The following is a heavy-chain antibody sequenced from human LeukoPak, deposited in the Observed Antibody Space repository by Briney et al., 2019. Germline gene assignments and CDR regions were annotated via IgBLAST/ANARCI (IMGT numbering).Heavy chain of an antibody. CDR3: ATGRPGGLILKVYATFDN. CDR2: IYYSGST. J-gene: IGHJ4*02. Sequence: PSQTLSLTCTVSGGSISSGDYYWSWIRQPPGKGLEWIGYIYYSGSTYYNPFLKSRVIISLDTSKNQFSLKMNLVTAEDTAVYYWATGRPGGLILKVYATFDNWGKGTLVTVS. D-gene: IGHD2-8*01. V-gene: IGHV4-30-4*01. CDR1: GGSISSGDYY.